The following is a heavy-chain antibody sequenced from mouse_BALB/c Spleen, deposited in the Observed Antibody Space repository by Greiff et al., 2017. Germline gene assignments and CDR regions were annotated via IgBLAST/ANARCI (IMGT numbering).Heavy chain of an antibody. CDR1: GFTFNTYA. CDR2: IRSKSNNYAT. CDR3: VREGYRYDVWFAY. J-gene: IGHJ3*01. Sequence: GGGLVQPKGSLKLSCAASGFTFNTYAMNWVRQAPGKGLEWVARIRSKSNNYATYYADSVKDRFTISRDDSQSMLYLQMNNLKTEDTAMYYCVREGYRYDVWFAYWGQGTLVTVSA. D-gene: IGHD2-14*01. V-gene: IGHV10-1*02.